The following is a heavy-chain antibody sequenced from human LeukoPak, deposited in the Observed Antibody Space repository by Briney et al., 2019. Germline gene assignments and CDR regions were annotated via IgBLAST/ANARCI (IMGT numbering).Heavy chain of an antibody. D-gene: IGHD6-19*01. CDR1: GGTFSSYA. V-gene: IGHV1-69*13. CDR3: AREPIAVAARGNWFDP. CDR2: IIPIFGTA. J-gene: IGHJ5*02. Sequence: SVKVFCKASGGTFSSYAISWVRQAPGQGLEWMGGIIPIFGTANYAQKFQGRVTITADESTSTAYMGLSSLRSEDTAVYYCAREPIAVAARGNWFDPWGQGTLVTVSS.